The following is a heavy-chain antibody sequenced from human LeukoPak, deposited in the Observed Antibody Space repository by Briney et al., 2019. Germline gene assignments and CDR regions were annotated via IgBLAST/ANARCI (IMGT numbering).Heavy chain of an antibody. D-gene: IGHD5-18*01. J-gene: IGHJ4*02. CDR3: ARRPDGYAYGLDY. V-gene: IGHV3-11*01. Sequence: GGSLRLSCSASGFTFSDYYMSWVRQTPGKGLEWLSYISSSDSTVYYADAVKGRFTVSRDNAKNSLYLQMSSLRPEDTAVYYCARRPDGYAYGLDYWGQGTLVTLSS. CDR2: ISSSDSTV. CDR1: GFTFSDYY.